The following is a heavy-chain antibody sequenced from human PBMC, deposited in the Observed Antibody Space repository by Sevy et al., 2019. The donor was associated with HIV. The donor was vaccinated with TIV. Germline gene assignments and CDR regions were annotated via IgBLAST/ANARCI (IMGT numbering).Heavy chain of an antibody. CDR2: ISGSGGST. CDR3: AKQGYCSSTSCYENYYYYMDV. D-gene: IGHD2-2*01. Sequence: GGSVRLSCAASGFTFSSYAMSWVRQAPGKWLEWVSAISGSGGSTYYADSVKGRFTISRDNSKNTLYLQMNSLRAEDTAVYYCAKQGYCSSTSCYENYYYYMDVWGKGTTVTVSS. CDR1: GFTFSSYA. V-gene: IGHV3-23*01. J-gene: IGHJ6*03.